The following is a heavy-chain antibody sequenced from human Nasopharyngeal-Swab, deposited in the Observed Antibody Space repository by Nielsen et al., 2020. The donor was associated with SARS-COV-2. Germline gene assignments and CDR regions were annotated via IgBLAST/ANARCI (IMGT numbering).Heavy chain of an antibody. CDR1: GYIFSSSW. CDR3: ARRAGSLNYFDF. V-gene: IGHV5-51*01. Sequence: KVSCKGSGYIFSSSWIGWVRQMPGKGLEWMGIIYPDDSDTRYSPSVEGQVTMSVDKSISTAYLQWDSLTPSDSAMYYCARRAGSLNYFDFWGQGALVTVSS. J-gene: IGHJ4*02. CDR2: IYPDDSDT.